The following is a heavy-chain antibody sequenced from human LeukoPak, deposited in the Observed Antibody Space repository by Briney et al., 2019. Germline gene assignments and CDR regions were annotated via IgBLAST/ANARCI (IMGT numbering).Heavy chain of an antibody. D-gene: IGHD5-24*01. V-gene: IGHV3-7*01. Sequence: PGGSLRLSCVGSGFTFRSHWVNWVRQSPGKGLEWVANIKPDGIDKYYVDSARGRFTVSRDNAKNSAFLQMNSLRAEDTAIYYCATISAQTFDIWGQGPWVSVSS. J-gene: IGHJ3*02. CDR2: IKPDGIDK. CDR3: ATISAQTFDI. CDR1: GFTFRSHW.